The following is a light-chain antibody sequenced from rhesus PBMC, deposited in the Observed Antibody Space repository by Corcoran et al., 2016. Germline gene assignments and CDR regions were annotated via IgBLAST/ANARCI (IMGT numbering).Light chain of an antibody. CDR3: QHNYGTHMYS. CDR2: MAS. J-gene: IGKJ2*01. Sequence: DIQMTQSPSSLSASVGDRVTITCWTSENVNNYLIWYQQKPGKAPKRLIYMASILQSGGPSRFSCSGSGTDYTFTISSLQSEDVATYYCQHNYGTHMYSFGQGTKVEIK. CDR1: ENVNNY. V-gene: IGKV1-74*01.